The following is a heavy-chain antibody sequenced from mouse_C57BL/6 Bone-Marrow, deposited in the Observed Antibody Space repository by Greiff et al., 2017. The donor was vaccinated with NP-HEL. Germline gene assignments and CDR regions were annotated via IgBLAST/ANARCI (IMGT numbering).Heavy chain of an antibody. J-gene: IGHJ4*01. Sequence: VQLQQPGAELVKPGASVKMSCKASGYTFTSYWITWVKQRPGQGLEWIGDIYPGSGSTNYNEKFKSKATLTVDTSSSTAYMQLSSLPSEDSAVYYCAKTTMIAEWRVRYVLDYGGQGTAVTVSS. CDR2: IYPGSGST. CDR3: AKTTMIAEWRVRYVLDY. CDR1: GYTFTSYW. V-gene: IGHV1-55*01. D-gene: IGHD2-4*01.